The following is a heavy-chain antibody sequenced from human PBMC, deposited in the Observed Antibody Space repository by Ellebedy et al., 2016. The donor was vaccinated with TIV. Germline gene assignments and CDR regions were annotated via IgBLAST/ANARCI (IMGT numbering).Heavy chain of an antibody. V-gene: IGHV3-7*01. Sequence: GESLKISCAASGFSFRSYWMSWVRQAPGKGLEWVANIYQDGSFRYYVDSVTGRFTISRDNANNALFLQMNSLRAEDTALYYCARRGSYGDYAVQVNSWLDRWGRGTLVTVSS. CDR2: IYQDGSFR. CDR1: GFSFRSYW. D-gene: IGHD3-16*01. J-gene: IGHJ5*02. CDR3: ARRGSYGDYAVQVNSWLDR.